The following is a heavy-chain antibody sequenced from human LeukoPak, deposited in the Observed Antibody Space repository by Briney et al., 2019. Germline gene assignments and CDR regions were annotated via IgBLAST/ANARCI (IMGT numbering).Heavy chain of an antibody. Sequence: GRSLRLSCAASGFTFSSYAMHWVRQAPGKGLEWVAVISYDGSNKYYADSVKGRFTISRDNSKNTLYLQMNSLRAEDTAVYYCVVNCGGDCYALPFDYWGQGTLVTVSS. CDR2: ISYDGSNK. V-gene: IGHV3-30-3*01. J-gene: IGHJ4*02. CDR3: VVNCGGDCYALPFDY. D-gene: IGHD2-21*02. CDR1: GFTFSSYA.